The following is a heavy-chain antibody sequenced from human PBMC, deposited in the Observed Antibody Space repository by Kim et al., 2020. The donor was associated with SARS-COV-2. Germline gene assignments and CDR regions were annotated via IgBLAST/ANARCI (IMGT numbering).Heavy chain of an antibody. Sequence: GGSLRLSCAASGFTFSSYSMNWVRQAPGKGLEWVSSISSSSSYIYYADSVKGRFTISRDNAKNSLYLQMNSLRAEDTAVYYCASAYCSGGNCHDYWGQGTLVTVSS. CDR1: GFTFSSYS. J-gene: IGHJ4*02. V-gene: IGHV3-21*01. CDR2: ISSSSSYI. D-gene: IGHD2-15*01. CDR3: ASAYCSGGNCHDY.